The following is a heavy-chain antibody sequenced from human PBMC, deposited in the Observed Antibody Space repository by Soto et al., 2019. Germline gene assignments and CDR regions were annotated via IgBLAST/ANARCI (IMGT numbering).Heavy chain of an antibody. D-gene: IGHD3-22*01. Sequence: SETLSLACKVSGYLINSGYSWCWIRQSPGKGLEWIGSTSYDGKSYYKPSLKSRVVMSVDLANNQFSLRLRSVTAADTAVYYCARDLSSGYQTFYFDYWGQGTPVTVSS. CDR1: GYLINSGYS. CDR3: ARDLSSGYQTFYFDY. J-gene: IGHJ4*01. CDR2: TSYDGKS. V-gene: IGHV4-38-2*02.